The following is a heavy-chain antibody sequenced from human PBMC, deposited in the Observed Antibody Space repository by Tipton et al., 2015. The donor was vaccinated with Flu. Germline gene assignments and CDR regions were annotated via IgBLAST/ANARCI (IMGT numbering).Heavy chain of an antibody. Sequence: SLRLSCAASGFTFSDHHMDWVRQAPGKGLEWVGRIKSKSDGEETDYAESVKGRFTVSRDDSKNTLYLQMNSLRTEDTAVYYCTTDCSGGGGYSEGPYGYWGQGTRVTVSS. CDR2: IKSKSDGEET. CDR1: GFTFSDHH. D-gene: IGHD2-15*01. CDR3: TTDCSGGGGYSEGPYGY. V-gene: IGHV3-15*01. J-gene: IGHJ4*02.